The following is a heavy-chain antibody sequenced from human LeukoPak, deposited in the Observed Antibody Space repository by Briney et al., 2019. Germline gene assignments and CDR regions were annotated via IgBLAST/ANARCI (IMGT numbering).Heavy chain of an antibody. Sequence: GGSLRLSCAASGFTFSSYSMNWVRQAPGKGLEWVAVIWYDGSNKYYADSVKGRFTISRDNSKNTLYLQMNSLRAEDTAVYYCARVESSRAYFDYWGQGTLVTVSS. CDR3: ARVESSRAYFDY. CDR1: GFTFSSYS. J-gene: IGHJ4*02. V-gene: IGHV3-33*08. D-gene: IGHD5-24*01. CDR2: IWYDGSNK.